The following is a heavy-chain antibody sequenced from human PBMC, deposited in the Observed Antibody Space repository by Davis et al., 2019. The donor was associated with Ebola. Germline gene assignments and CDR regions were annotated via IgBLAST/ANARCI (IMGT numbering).Heavy chain of an antibody. V-gene: IGHV4-4*07. D-gene: IGHD4-23*01. CDR1: GGSISSYY. CDR2: IYTSGST. J-gene: IGHJ4*02. Sequence: PSETLSLTCTVSGGSISSYYWSWIRQPAGKGLEWIGRIYTSGSTNYNPSLKSRVTMSVDTSKNQFSLKLSSVTAADTAVYYCAREVVAGGNSLFDYWGQGTLVTVSS. CDR3: AREVVAGGNSLFDY.